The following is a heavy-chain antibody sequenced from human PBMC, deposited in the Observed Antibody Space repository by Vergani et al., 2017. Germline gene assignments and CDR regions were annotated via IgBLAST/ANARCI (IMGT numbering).Heavy chain of an antibody. V-gene: IGHV4-61*02. CDR1: GGSISSGSYY. J-gene: IGHJ6*02. CDR3: ARGKSPAVYHGMDV. CDR2: IYTSGIT. D-gene: IGHD6-19*01. Sequence: QVQLQESGPGLVKPSQILSLTCTVSGGSISSGSYYWSWIRQPAGKGLEWIGRIYTSGITNYNPSLKSRVTISVDTSKNQFSLKLSSVTAADTALYYCARGKSPAVYHGMDVWGQGTTVTVSS.